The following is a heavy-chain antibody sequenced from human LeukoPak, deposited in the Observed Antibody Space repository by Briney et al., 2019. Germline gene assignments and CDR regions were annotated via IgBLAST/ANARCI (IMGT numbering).Heavy chain of an antibody. Sequence: DSLSLSCTVSGGSISSYYWSWIRQPPAQGLKWIGCIYYRGSTNYIPSLKRRVTISLDASKNQFSLKLSSVTAADTAVSYCARDRHRDGYNLPFYFDYWGQGTLVTVSS. J-gene: IGHJ4*02. V-gene: IGHV4-59*12. D-gene: IGHD5-24*01. CDR3: ARDRHRDGYNLPFYFDY. CDR2: IYYRGST. CDR1: GGSISSYY.